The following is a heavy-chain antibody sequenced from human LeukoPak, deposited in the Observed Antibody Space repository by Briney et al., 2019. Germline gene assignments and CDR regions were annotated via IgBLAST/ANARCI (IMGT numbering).Heavy chain of an antibody. J-gene: IGHJ4*02. V-gene: IGHV1-69*04. D-gene: IGHD3-3*01. CDR2: IIPILGIA. CDR1: GGTFSSYA. CDR3: ASGYYREAFDY. Sequence: ASVKVSCKASGGTFSSYAISWVRQAPGQGLEWMGRIIPILGIANYAQKFQGRVTITADKSTSTAYMELSSLRSEDTAVYYCASGYYREAFDYWGQGTLVTVSS.